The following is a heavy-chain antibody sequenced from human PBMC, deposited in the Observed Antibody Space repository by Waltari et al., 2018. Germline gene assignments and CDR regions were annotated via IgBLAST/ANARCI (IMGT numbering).Heavy chain of an antibody. D-gene: IGHD6-19*01. CDR2: VYYTGNT. CDR1: GGSINIYY. V-gene: IGHV4-59*08. J-gene: IGHJ4*02. CDR3: ARGMSSVWYGPFDY. Sequence: QVQLQESGPGLVKPSETLSLTCTVSGGSINIYYWSWIRQPPGKGLEWIGYVYYTGNTIYNPSLESRVTLSADTSKNQVSLRLRSGTAADTAVYYCARGMSSVWYGPFDYWGQGTLVTVSS.